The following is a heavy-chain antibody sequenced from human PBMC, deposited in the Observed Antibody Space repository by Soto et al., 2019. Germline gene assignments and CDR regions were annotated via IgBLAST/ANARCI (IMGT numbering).Heavy chain of an antibody. V-gene: IGHV3-66*02. CDR2: LYDVDGT. Sequence: SLRLSCAALGFTVSGKRYVAWVRQAPGKGLEWISALYDVDGTFYADSVKGRFTISRDNSKNTLYLQMSSLSADDTAVYYCVKSRGGNNFEFFDWGPGALVTVSS. D-gene: IGHD5-12*01. CDR1: GFTVSGKRY. CDR3: VKSRGGNNFEFFD. J-gene: IGHJ4*02.